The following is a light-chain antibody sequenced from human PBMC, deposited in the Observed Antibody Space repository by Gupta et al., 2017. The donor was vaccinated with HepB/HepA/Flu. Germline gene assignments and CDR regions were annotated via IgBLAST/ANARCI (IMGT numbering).Light chain of an antibody. CDR3: MQALQTPCS. CDR1: QSLLHSNGYNY. CDR2: LGS. V-gene: IGKV2-28*01. Sequence: DIVMTQSPLSLPVTPGEPASISCRSSQSLLHSNGYNYMDWYLQKPGQSPQLLICLGSNRASGVPDRFSGSGSGTDFTLKISRVEAEDVGVYYCMQALQTPCSFGQGTKLEIK. J-gene: IGKJ2*04.